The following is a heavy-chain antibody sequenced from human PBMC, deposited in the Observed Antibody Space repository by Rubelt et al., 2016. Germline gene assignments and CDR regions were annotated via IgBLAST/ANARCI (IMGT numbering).Heavy chain of an antibody. D-gene: IGHD1-26*01. Sequence: QVQLQQWGAGLLKPSENLSLTCAVYGGSFSGYYWSWIRQPPGKGLEWIGYIYYSGSTNYNPSLKSRVTISVYTSKSQFSLKLSSVTSADTAVYYCAKSSGTYRNYYYYGMDVWGQGTTVTVSS. CDR2: IYYSGST. V-gene: IGHV4-34*11. J-gene: IGHJ6*02. CDR3: AKSSGTYRNYYYYGMDV. CDR1: GGSFSGYY.